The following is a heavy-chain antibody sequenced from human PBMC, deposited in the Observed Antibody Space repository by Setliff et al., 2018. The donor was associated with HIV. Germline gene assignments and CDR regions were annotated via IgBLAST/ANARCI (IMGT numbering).Heavy chain of an antibody. CDR2: IRPADSDT. D-gene: IGHD6-13*01. CDR3: ARVFSAGWFDS. V-gene: IGHV5-51*01. J-gene: IGHJ5*01. CDR1: GYDFTTNW. Sequence: PGESLKISCKGSGYDFTTNWVGWVRQMPGKGLEWMGIIRPADSDTRVNPSFQGHVTISADKSISTTYLQWSSLRASDTAMYYCARVFSAGWFDSWGQGTLVTVSS.